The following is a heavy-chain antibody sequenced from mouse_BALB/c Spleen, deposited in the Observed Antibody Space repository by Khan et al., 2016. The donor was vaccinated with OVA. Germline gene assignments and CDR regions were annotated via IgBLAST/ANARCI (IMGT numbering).Heavy chain of an antibody. CDR1: GYTFTSNT. J-gene: IGHJ4*01. Sequence: VQLQESGAELARPGASVKMSCKASGYTFTSNTMHWVKQRPGQGLEWIGYINPRSSYTNYNQKFKDEATLTADKSSSTAYMQLSSLTSEDSAVYYCARRTTEYTMDYWGQGTSVTVSS. D-gene: IGHD2-14*01. CDR2: INPRSSYT. V-gene: IGHV1-4*01. CDR3: ARRTTEYTMDY.